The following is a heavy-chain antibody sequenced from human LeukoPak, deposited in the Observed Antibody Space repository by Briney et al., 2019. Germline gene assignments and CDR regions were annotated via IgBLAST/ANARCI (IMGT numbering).Heavy chain of an antibody. V-gene: IGHV3-7*03. Sequence: GGSLRLSCAASGFTFSTYWMNWFRQTPGKGLEWVAKIKADGGEKDHVASVKGRFTISRDNAKNSLYLQMNSLRAEDTALYYCAKDLSRAAAGENFDYWGQGTLVTVSS. D-gene: IGHD6-13*01. CDR2: IKADGGEK. J-gene: IGHJ4*02. CDR3: AKDLSRAAAGENFDY. CDR1: GFTFSTYW.